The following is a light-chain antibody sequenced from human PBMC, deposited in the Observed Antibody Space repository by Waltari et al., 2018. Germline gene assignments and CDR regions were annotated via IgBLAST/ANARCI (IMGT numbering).Light chain of an antibody. CDR2: KAS. CDR3: QQYNSYPWT. Sequence: DIPMTQSPSTLSASVGDRVTITCRASQSISSLLACYQQKPGKAPKLLIYKASSLESGVPARFSGSGSETEFTLTISSLQPDDFATYYCQQYNSYPWTFGQGTKVEIK. CDR1: QSISSL. V-gene: IGKV1-5*03. J-gene: IGKJ1*01.